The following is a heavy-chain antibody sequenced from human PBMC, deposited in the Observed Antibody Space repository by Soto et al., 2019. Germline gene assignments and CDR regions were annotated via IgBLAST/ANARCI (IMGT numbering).Heavy chain of an antibody. V-gene: IGHV4-31*02. CDR2: IYYSGST. CDR3: AREFSRGHLDY. J-gene: IGHJ4*02. Sequence: WTWSRQHPGKGLEWIGYIYYSGSTYYNPSLKSRVAISVDTSKNQFSLKLSSVTAADTAVYYCAREFSRGHLDYWGQGTLVTVSS. D-gene: IGHD3-10*01.